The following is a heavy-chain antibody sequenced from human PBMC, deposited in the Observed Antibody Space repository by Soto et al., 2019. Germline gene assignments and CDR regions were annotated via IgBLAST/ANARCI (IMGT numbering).Heavy chain of an antibody. CDR1: GCSISSGGYS. V-gene: IGHV4-30-2*01. J-gene: IGHJ4*02. Sequence: TLSLTCAVSGCSISSGGYSWSWIRQPPGKGLEWIGYIYHSGSTYYNPSLKSRVTISVDRSKNQFSLKLSSVTAADTAVYYCARGYDSSGYYWYYFDYWGQGTLVTVSS. CDR3: ARGYDSSGYYWYYFDY. CDR2: IYHSGST. D-gene: IGHD3-22*01.